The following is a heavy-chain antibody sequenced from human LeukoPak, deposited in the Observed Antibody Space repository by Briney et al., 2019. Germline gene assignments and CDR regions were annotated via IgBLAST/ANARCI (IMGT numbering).Heavy chain of an antibody. CDR1: GFTFDDYG. V-gene: IGHV3-20*04. CDR2: INWNGGST. D-gene: IGHD5-18*01. Sequence: GGSLRLSCAASGFTFDDYGMSWVRQAPGKGLEWVSGINWNGGSTGYADSVKGRFTISRDNAKNSLYLQMNSPRAEDTALYYCAGTGGYSYGSGAFDIWGQGTMVTVSS. CDR3: AGTGGYSYGSGAFDI. J-gene: IGHJ3*02.